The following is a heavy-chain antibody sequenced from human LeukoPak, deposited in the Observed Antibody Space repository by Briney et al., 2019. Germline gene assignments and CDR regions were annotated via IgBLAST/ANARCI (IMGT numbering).Heavy chain of an antibody. J-gene: IGHJ1*01. V-gene: IGHV3-7*05. Sequence: GGSLRLSCVASGFTFGSYWMNWVRQAPGKGLEWVANIRQDGSEKKYVDSVKGRFTISRGNAKNALYLQMNSLRAEDTAVYYCASISYGDYEHWGQGTLVTVSS. CDR3: ASISYGDYEH. CDR2: IRQDGSEK. CDR1: GFTFGSYW. D-gene: IGHD4-17*01.